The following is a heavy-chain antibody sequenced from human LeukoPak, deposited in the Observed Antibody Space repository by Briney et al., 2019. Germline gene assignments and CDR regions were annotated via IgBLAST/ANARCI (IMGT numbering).Heavy chain of an antibody. D-gene: IGHD4/OR15-4a*01. CDR3: AKESAYYDY. Sequence: GGSLRLSCAASGFTVNRNYMSWVRQAPGKGLEWVSSISGGGGSTHYADSVKGRFTISRDNSKNTLYLQMNSLRAEDTAVYYCAKESAYYDYWGQGTLVTVSS. J-gene: IGHJ4*02. CDR1: GFTVNRNY. CDR2: ISGGGGST. V-gene: IGHV3-23*01.